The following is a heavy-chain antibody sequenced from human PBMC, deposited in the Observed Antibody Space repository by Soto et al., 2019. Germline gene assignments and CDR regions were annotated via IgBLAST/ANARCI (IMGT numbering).Heavy chain of an antibody. Sequence: QLQLQESGPGLVKPSETLSLTCTVSGGSISSSSYYWGWIRQPPGKGLEWIGSIYYSGSTNYNPSLKSRVTIPVDMSNNQFALEPSSVTAADTAVYYCARLTSSIAAPYNWFDPWGQGTLVTVSS. D-gene: IGHD6-6*01. CDR1: GGSISSSSYY. CDR3: ARLTSSIAAPYNWFDP. CDR2: IYYSGST. J-gene: IGHJ5*02. V-gene: IGHV4-39*01.